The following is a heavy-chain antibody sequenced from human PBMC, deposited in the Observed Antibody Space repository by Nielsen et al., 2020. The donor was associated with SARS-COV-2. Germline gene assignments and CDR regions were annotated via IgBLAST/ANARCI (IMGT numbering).Heavy chain of an antibody. D-gene: IGHD3-10*01. J-gene: IGHJ6*02. CDR3: AKDLRRITRVRGVMGGGMDV. Sequence: VRQAPGKGLEWGSVIYSGGSTYYADSVKGRFTISRHNSKNTLYLQMNGLRAEDTAVYYCAKDLRRITRVRGVMGGGMDVWGQGTTVTVSS. V-gene: IGHV3-53*04. CDR2: IYSGGST.